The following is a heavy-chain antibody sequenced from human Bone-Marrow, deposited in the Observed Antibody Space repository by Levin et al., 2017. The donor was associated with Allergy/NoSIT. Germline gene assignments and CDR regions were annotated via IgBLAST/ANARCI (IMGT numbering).Heavy chain of an antibody. CDR3: AREVEDSSMAIFDS. J-gene: IGHJ4*02. V-gene: IGHV1-8*02. Sequence: GESLKISCKASGYSFKNYDINWVRQSTGQGLEWMGWVNPSSGNTYYAEDFKGRVIMTRDLSTSTAYMELSSLRSEDTALYYCAREVEDSSMAIFDSWGQGTLVTVSS. CDR2: VNPSSGNT. CDR1: GYSFKNYD. D-gene: IGHD2/OR15-2a*01.